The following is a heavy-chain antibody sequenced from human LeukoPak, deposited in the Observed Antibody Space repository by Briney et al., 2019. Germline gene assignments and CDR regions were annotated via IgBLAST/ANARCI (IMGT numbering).Heavy chain of an antibody. CDR3: ARDLTYKYYDILTGYYNSDTYFDY. V-gene: IGHV3-21*04. CDR2: ISSSSSYI. D-gene: IGHD3-9*01. Sequence: GGSLRLSCAASGFTFSSYTINWVRQAPGKGLEWVSSISSSSSYIYYADSVKGRFTISRDNAKNSLYLQMNSLRAEDTAVYYCARDLTYKYYDILTGYYNSDTYFDYWGQGTLVTVSS. CDR1: GFTFSSYT. J-gene: IGHJ4*02.